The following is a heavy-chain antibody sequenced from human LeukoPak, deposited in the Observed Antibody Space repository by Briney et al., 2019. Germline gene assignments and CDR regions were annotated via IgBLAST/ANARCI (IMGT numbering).Heavy chain of an antibody. Sequence: GASVKVSCKASGYTFTSYGISWVRQAPGQGLEWMGWINPNSGGTNYAQKFQGRVTMTRDTSISTAYMELSRLRSDDTAVYYCARYILTDYYYYGMDVWGQGTTVTVS. CDR3: ARYILTDYYYYGMDV. J-gene: IGHJ6*02. CDR1: GYTFTSYG. D-gene: IGHD3-9*01. V-gene: IGHV1-2*02. CDR2: INPNSGGT.